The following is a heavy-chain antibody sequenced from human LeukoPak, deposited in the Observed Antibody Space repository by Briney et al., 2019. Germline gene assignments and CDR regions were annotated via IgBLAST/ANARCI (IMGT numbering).Heavy chain of an antibody. CDR2: ISGNGGRT. J-gene: IGHJ4*02. Sequence: GSLRLSCAASGFIFSNYAMGWVRQAPGKGLDWVASISGNGGRTYYADSVKGRFTISRDNSKNTLYLQMNSLRAEDTAVYYCAKGFQGLFDYWGQGTLVTVSS. CDR1: GFIFSNYA. V-gene: IGHV3-23*01. CDR3: AKGFQGLFDY. D-gene: IGHD3-10*01.